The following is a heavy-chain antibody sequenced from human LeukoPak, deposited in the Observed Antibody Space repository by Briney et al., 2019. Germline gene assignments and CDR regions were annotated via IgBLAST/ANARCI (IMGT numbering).Heavy chain of an antibody. CDR3: ARDLGYCTGGTCYPNWFDP. Sequence: ASVKVSCKASGYTFTSYAMHWVRQAPGQRLEWMGWINAGNDNTKYSQKFQGGVTITRDTSASTAYMELNSLRSEDTAVYYCARDLGYCTGGTCYPNWFDPWGQGTLVTVSS. D-gene: IGHD2-15*01. J-gene: IGHJ5*02. CDR2: INAGNDNT. CDR1: GYTFTSYA. V-gene: IGHV1-3*01.